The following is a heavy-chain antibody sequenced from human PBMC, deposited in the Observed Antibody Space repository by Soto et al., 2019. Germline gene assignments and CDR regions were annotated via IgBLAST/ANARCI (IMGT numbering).Heavy chain of an antibody. J-gene: IGHJ6*03. V-gene: IGHV1-18*01. Sequence: ASVKVSCKASGYTFTSYAISWVRQAPGQGLEWMGWISAYNGNTNYAQKLQGRVTMTTGTSTSTAYMELRSLRSDDTAVYYCARDLDIGYNDSDSNSFYMDVWGKGTTVTVS. CDR1: GYTFTSYA. CDR2: ISAYNGNT. CDR3: ARDLDIGYNDSDSNSFYMDV. D-gene: IGHD2-2*03.